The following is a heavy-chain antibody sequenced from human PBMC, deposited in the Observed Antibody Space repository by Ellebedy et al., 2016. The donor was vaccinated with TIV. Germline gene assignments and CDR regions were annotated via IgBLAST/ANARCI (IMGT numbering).Heavy chain of an antibody. D-gene: IGHD3-22*01. CDR1: GFTFSSYS. CDR3: ARTYYYDSSGYYLAY. CDR2: LSYDGSNR. Sequence: PGGSLRLSCAASGFTFSSYSMHWVRQAPGKGLEWVAALSYDGSNRYYADSVKGRFTISRDNSKNTLYLQMNSLRAEDTAVYYCARTYYYDSSGYYLAYWGQGTLVTVSS. V-gene: IGHV3-30*03. J-gene: IGHJ4*02.